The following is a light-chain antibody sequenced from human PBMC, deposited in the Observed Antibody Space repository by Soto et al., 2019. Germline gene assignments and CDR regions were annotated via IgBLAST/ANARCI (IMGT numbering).Light chain of an antibody. CDR2: GAS. CDR1: QSVSSSY. CDR3: QQRSSWHT. J-gene: IGKJ1*01. Sequence: EIVLTQSPGTLSLSPGERATLAGRASQSVSSSYLAWYQQKPGQAPRLLIYGASSRATGIPDRFSGSGSGTDFTLTISSLEPEDSAIYYCQQRSSWHTFGQGTKVDI. V-gene: IGKV3D-20*02.